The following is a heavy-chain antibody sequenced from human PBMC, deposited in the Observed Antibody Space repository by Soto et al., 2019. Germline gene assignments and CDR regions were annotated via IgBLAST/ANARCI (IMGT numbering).Heavy chain of an antibody. CDR2: SSALNGFT. J-gene: IGHJ4*02. CDR1: GFTFTNYG. CDR3: AARTSPAIGLRD. D-gene: IGHD2-2*01. Sequence: QLQLVQSGSEVKKPGASVKVSCKTSGFTFTNYGFTWVRQAPGKGLEWMGWSSALNGFTNYAQKFQGRVTLTTDSSTDTAYMERRGLRARATAFYYCAARTSPAIGLRDWGQATLVSV. V-gene: IGHV1-18*01.